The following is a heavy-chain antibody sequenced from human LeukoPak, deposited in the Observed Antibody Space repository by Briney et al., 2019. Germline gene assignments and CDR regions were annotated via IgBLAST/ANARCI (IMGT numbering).Heavy chain of an antibody. CDR1: GFSVSSNY. J-gene: IGHJ6*02. CDR3: ARDLPSGHYGMDV. Sequence: GGSLRLSCAASGFSVSSNYMSWVRQAPGKGLEWVSVIYSGGSTYYADSVKGRFTISRDNSKNTLYLQMNSLRTEDTAVYYCARDLPSGHYGMDVWGQGTTVTVSS. D-gene: IGHD7-27*01. V-gene: IGHV3-53*01. CDR2: IYSGGST.